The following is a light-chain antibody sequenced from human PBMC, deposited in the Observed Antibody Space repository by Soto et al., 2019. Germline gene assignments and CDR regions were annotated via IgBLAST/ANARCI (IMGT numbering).Light chain of an antibody. CDR1: SSNVGSYKL. Sequence: QSVLTQPASVSGSPRQSITISCTGTSSNVGSYKLVSWYQQHPGKAPKLMIFEVNKRPSGVSNRFSGSKSGNTASLTISGLKVEDEADYYCCSSGGSPTYVFGTGTKVTVL. CDR2: EVN. V-gene: IGLV2-23*02. J-gene: IGLJ1*01. CDR3: CSSGGSPTYV.